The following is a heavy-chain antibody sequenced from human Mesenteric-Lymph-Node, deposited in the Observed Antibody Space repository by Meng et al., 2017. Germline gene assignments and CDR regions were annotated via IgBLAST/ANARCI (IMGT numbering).Heavy chain of an antibody. V-gene: IGHV4-4*02. Sequence: QRQLQGSGPGLVKPSGTRSLTWAVSGGSISISTWWSWVRQPPGKGLEWIGEIYHSGGTNYNPSLRGRVTISLDKSKNQFSLTLRSVTAADTAVYYCARDPYATGWAGWGQGTLVTVSS. J-gene: IGHJ4*02. D-gene: IGHD6-19*01. CDR1: GGSISISTW. CDR3: ARDPYATGWAG. CDR2: IYHSGGT.